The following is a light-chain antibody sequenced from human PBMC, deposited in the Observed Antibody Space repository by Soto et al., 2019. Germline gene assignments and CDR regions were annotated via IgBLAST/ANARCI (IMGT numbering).Light chain of an antibody. Sequence: EIVLTQSPCTLSLSPGGRATLYCRASQSVGSNYLAWYQQKPGQAPRLLIYDASNRATGIPARFSGSGSGTDFTLTISSLEPEDFAVYYCQQRSNWPLTFGGGTNVDI. CDR1: QSVGSNY. J-gene: IGKJ4*01. CDR3: QQRSNWPLT. CDR2: DAS. V-gene: IGKV3D-20*02.